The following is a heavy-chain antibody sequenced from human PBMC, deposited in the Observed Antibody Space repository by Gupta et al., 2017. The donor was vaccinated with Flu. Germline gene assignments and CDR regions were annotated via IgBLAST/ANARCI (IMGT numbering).Heavy chain of an antibody. J-gene: IGHJ6*02. V-gene: IGHV3-33*05. CDR1: YG. CDR2: ITHDGSNK. CDR3: ARGLLTKNYFYGMDV. Sequence: YGMHWVRQAPGKGLEWVALITHDGSNKSYADSVKGRLTISRDNSKKTLYLQMNSLRAEDTAVYYCARGLLTKNYFYGMDVWGQGTAVTVSS. D-gene: IGHD2-8*02.